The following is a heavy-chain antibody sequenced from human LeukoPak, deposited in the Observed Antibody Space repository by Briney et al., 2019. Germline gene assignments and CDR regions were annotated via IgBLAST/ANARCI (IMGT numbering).Heavy chain of an antibody. J-gene: IGHJ4*02. CDR3: AREDLWFGEQYTFDY. D-gene: IGHD3-10*01. V-gene: IGHV3-23*01. CDR1: GFTFSSYA. Sequence: PGGSLRLSCAASGFTFSSYAMSWVRQAPGKGLEWVSAISGSGGSTYYADSVKGRFTISRDNAKNSLYLQMNSLRAEDTAVYYCAREDLWFGEQYTFDYWGQGTLVTVSS. CDR2: ISGSGGST.